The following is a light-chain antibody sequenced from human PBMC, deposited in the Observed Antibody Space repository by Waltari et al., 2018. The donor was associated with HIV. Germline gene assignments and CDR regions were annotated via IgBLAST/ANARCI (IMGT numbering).Light chain of an antibody. CDR2: RSN. CDR3: AAWDDSLSGPV. CDR1: GSNIGSNY. J-gene: IGLJ3*02. V-gene: IGLV1-47*01. Sequence: QSVLTQSPSASGTPGQRVTISCSGSGSNIGSNYVYWYQQLPGTAPKVLIYRSNQRPSGVPDRFSGSKSGTSASLAISGLRSEDDADYYCAAWDDSLSGPVFGGGTKLTVL.